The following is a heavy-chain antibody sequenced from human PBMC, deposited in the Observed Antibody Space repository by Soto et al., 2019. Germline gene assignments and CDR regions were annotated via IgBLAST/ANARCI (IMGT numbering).Heavy chain of an antibody. CDR3: ARLPGYSTGWNPFDF. J-gene: IGHJ4*02. CDR2: INSDGSTA. D-gene: IGHD6-19*01. Sequence: GGSLRLSCVASGFTFSSNAMSWVRQAPGKGLVWVSRINSDGSTASHADSVKGRFTISRDNAKNTLYLQMNSLRAEDTAVYYCARLPGYSTGWNPFDFWGQGTQVTVSS. V-gene: IGHV3-74*01. CDR1: GFTFSSNA.